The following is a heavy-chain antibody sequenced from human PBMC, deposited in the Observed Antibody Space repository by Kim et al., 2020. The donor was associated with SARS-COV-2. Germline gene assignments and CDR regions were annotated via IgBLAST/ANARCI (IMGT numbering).Heavy chain of an antibody. CDR3: ARAGGYSYGYAFDP. D-gene: IGHD5-18*01. CDR1: GGSISSYY. V-gene: IGHV4-59*01. CDR2: IYYSGST. J-gene: IGHJ5*02. Sequence: SETLSLTCTVSGGSISSYYWSWIRQPPGKGLEWIEYIYYSGSTNYNPSLKSRVTISVDTSKNQFSLKLSSVTAADTAVYYCARAGGYSYGYAFDPWGQGTLVTVSS.